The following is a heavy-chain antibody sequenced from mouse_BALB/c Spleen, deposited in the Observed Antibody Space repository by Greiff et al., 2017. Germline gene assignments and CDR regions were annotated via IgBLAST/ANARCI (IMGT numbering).Heavy chain of an antibody. J-gene: IGHJ3*01. V-gene: IGHV1-18*01. Sequence: VQLLQSGPELVKPGASVKISCKTSGYTFTEYTMYWVKQSHGKSLEWIGGINPNNGGTSYNQKFKGKATLTVDKSSSTAYMELRSLTSEDSAVYYCARGIYYGYGGFAYWGQGTLVTVSA. CDR3: ARGIYYGYGGFAY. CDR1: GYTFTEYT. CDR2: INPNNGGT. D-gene: IGHD2-2*01.